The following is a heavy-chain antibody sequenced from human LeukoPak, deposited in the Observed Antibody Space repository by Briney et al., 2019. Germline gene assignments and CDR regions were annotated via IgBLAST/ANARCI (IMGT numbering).Heavy chain of an antibody. J-gene: IGHJ4*02. CDR1: GYTLTELS. D-gene: IGHD3-10*01. V-gene: IGHV1-24*01. CDR3: ATGIPYGSGTNGVDY. CDR2: FDPEDGET. Sequence: GASVKVSCKVSGYTLTELSMHWVRQAPGKGLEWMGGFDPEDGETIYAQKFQGRVTMTEDTSTDTAYMELSSLRSEDTAVYYCATGIPYGSGTNGVDYWGQGTLVTVSS.